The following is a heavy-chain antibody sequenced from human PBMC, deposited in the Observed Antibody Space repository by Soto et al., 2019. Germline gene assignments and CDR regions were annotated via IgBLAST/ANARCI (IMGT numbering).Heavy chain of an antibody. Sequence: EVQLVESGGGLVQPGGSLKLSCAASGFSFSGSAIHWVRQAPGKGLEWVGLIRSRPNSYATAYAASLKGRITISRDDSKNTAYLQMNSLKFEDTAVYFCTRACSGGSCYSTSDFDYWGQGTLVTVSS. J-gene: IGHJ4*02. CDR2: IRSRPNSYAT. V-gene: IGHV3-73*02. CDR1: GFSFSGSA. D-gene: IGHD2-15*01. CDR3: TRACSGGSCYSTSDFDY.